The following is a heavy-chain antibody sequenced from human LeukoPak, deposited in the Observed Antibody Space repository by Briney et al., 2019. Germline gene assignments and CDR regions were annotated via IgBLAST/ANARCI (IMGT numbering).Heavy chain of an antibody. CDR2: IWYDGSNK. V-gene: IGHV3-33*01. CDR3: ARDHLRSTVTPYIDY. D-gene: IGHD4-17*01. J-gene: IGHJ4*02. Sequence: GGSLRLSCAASGFTFSSYGMHWVRQAPGKGLEWVAVIWYDGSNKYYADSVKGRFTISRDNSKNTLYLQMNSLRAEDTAVYYCARDHLRSTVTPYIDYWGQGTLVTVSS. CDR1: GFTFSSYG.